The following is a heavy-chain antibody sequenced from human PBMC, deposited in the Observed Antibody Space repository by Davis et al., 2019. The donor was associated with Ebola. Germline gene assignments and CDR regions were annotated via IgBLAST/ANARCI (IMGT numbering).Heavy chain of an antibody. V-gene: IGHV1-3*01. D-gene: IGHD1-26*01. CDR3: ARGEGAPDY. Sequence: ASVKVSCKASGYTFTNYAMHWVRQAPGQRLEWMGWINAGNGNTEYSQKFQGRVTITRDTSASTVYMELSSLRSEDTAVYYCARGEGAPDYWGQGTLVTVSS. CDR2: INAGNGNT. J-gene: IGHJ4*02. CDR1: GYTFTNYA.